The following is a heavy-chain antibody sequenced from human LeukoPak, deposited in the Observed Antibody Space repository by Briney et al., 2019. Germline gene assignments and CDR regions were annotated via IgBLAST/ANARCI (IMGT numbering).Heavy chain of an antibody. CDR1: GYSSTSYW. CDR3: ARHEPFSYYYGSGSPTPGFDP. D-gene: IGHD3-10*01. V-gene: IGHV5-51*01. Sequence: GESLKISCKGSGYSSTSYWIGWVRQMPGKGLEWMGIIYPGDSDTRYSPSFQGQVTISADKSISTAYLQWSSLKASDTAMYYCARHEPFSYYYGSGSPTPGFDPWGQGTLVTVSS. J-gene: IGHJ5*02. CDR2: IYPGDSDT.